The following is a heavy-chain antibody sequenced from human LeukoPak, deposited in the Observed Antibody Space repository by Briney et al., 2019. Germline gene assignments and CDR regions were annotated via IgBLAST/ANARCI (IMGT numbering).Heavy chain of an antibody. J-gene: IGHJ4*02. V-gene: IGHV3-30*02. D-gene: IGHD5-12*01. Sequence: GGSLRLSCAASGFTFSSYGMHWVRQAPGKGLEWVAFIRYDGSNKYYADSVKGRFTISRDNSKNTLYLQMNSLRAEDTAVYYCARIKYIVATVPFDYWGQGTLVTVSS. CDR3: ARIKYIVATVPFDY. CDR2: IRYDGSNK. CDR1: GFTFSSYG.